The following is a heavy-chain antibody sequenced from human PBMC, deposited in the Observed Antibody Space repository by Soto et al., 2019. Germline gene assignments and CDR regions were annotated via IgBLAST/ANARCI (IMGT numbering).Heavy chain of an antibody. CDR2: IYYSGST. D-gene: IGHD5-18*01. V-gene: IGHV4-59*01. Sequence: SEPMCVTWTVAGGYISGYYWRWIRQPPGKGLEWIGYIYYSGSTNYNPSLKSRVTISVDTSKNQFSLKLSSVTAADTAVYYCARVMDTAMVTTPLDPWGQGTLVTVSS. J-gene: IGHJ5*02. CDR1: GGYISGYY. CDR3: ARVMDTAMVTTPLDP.